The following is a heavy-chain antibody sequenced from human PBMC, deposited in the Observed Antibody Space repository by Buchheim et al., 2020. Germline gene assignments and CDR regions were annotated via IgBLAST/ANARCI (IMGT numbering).Heavy chain of an antibody. J-gene: IGHJ6*02. D-gene: IGHD3-16*01. CDR1: GFTFTNHA. CDR3: ARIDAGGVYYYYGMDV. V-gene: IGHV3-33*01. CDR2: IWYDRSNR. Sequence: QVHLVESGGGVVQPGTSLRLSCAASGFTFTNHAMHWVRQAPGKGLEWVAVIWYDRSNRYYADSVRGRFTISRDNSKNTLYLQMNSLRTEDSAVYYCARIDAGGVYYYYGMDVWGQGTT.